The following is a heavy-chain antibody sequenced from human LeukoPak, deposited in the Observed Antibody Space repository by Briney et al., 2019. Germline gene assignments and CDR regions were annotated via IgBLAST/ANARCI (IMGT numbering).Heavy chain of an antibody. Sequence: GGSLRLSCAASGFTFSSSAMSWVRQAPGKGLEWVAVISYDGSNKYYADSVKGRFTISRDNSNNTLYLQMNSLRAEDTAVYYCAKRAGYSSGWYGMDVWGQGTTVTVSS. CDR1: GFTFSSSA. D-gene: IGHD6-19*01. V-gene: IGHV3-30*18. J-gene: IGHJ6*02. CDR3: AKRAGYSSGWYGMDV. CDR2: ISYDGSNK.